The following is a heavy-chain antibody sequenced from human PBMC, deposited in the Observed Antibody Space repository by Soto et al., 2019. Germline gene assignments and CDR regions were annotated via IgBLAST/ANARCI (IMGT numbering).Heavy chain of an antibody. V-gene: IGHV5-51*01. CDR1: GYSFTSYW. CDR3: ARHPLTTYYDILTGYYDS. CDR2: IYPGDSDT. J-gene: IGHJ4*02. D-gene: IGHD3-9*01. Sequence: GESLKISCKGSGYSFTSYWIGWVRQMPGKGLEWMGIIYPGDSDTRYNPSFQGQVTISADKSISTAYLQWSSLKASDTAMYYCARHPLTTYYDILTGYYDSGGQGTLVTVSS.